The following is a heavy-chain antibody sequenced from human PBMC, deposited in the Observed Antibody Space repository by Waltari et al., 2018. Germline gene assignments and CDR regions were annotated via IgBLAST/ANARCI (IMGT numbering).Heavy chain of an antibody. Sequence: QVQLQESGPGLVKPSQTLSLTCTVSGGSISSGSYYWSWIRQPAGKGLEWIGRIYTLGSTNYNPALKSRVPIAVDTSKNQFSLKLSSVTAADTAVYYWARDRYYYDSSGYPHGAFDIWGQGTMVTVSS. CDR2: IYTLGST. CDR1: GGSISSGSYY. V-gene: IGHV4-61*02. J-gene: IGHJ3*02. D-gene: IGHD3-22*01. CDR3: ARDRYYYDSSGYPHGAFDI.